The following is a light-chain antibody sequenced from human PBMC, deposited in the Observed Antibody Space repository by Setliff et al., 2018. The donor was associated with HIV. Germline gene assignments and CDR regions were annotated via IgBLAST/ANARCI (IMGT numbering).Light chain of an antibody. J-gene: IGLJ2*01. CDR2: NDN. Sequence: QSVLTQPPSVSGAPGQRVTISCAGDNSNIGAGYSVHWYQHLPGGAPKLLIYNDNIRPSGVPDRFSGSRSGTSASLTITGLQADDEADYYCHSSDNRVGILGILGGGTK. CDR1: NSNIGAGYS. V-gene: IGLV1-40*01. CDR3: HSSDNRVGILGI.